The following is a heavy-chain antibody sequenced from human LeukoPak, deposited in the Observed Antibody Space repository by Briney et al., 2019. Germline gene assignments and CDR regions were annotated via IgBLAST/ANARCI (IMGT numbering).Heavy chain of an antibody. D-gene: IGHD5-24*01. CDR1: GGSISSSSYY. V-gene: IGHV4-39*01. Sequence: PSETLSLTCTVSGGSISSSSYYWGWIRQPPGKGLEWIGSIYYSGSTYYNPSLKSRVTISVDTSKNQFSLKLTSVTAADTAVYYCARRDGYESFQHWGQGTLVIVSS. J-gene: IGHJ1*01. CDR2: IYYSGST. CDR3: ARRDGYESFQH.